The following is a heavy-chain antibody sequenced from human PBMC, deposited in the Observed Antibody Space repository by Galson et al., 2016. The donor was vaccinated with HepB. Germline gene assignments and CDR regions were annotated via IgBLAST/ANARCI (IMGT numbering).Heavy chain of an antibody. CDR3: ARPPGLHCSSTSCDI. D-gene: IGHD2-2*02. Sequence: SLRLSCAGSGFTVSSNYMSWVRQAPGKGLEWVSVIYSHGSTYYADSVMGRFTISTDNSKNTLYLQLNSQRVEDTAVYYCARPPGLHCSSTSCDIWGKGTTVTVSS. CDR2: IYSHGST. J-gene: IGHJ6*04. CDR1: GFTVSSNY. V-gene: IGHV3-66*02.